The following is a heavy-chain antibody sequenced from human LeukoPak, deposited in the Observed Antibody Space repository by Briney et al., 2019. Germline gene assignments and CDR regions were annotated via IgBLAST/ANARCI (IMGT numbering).Heavy chain of an antibody. CDR2: IYPGDSHT. J-gene: IGHJ4*02. CDR1: GSTFSTYW. CDR3: ARQSSNGDFDY. Sequence: GESLKISCKGSGSTFSTYWIGWVRQMPGKGLEWMGIIYPGDSHTRNSPSFQGQVTISADKSMSTAYLQWSSLKASDTAMYYCARQSSNGDFDYWGQGTLVTVSS. D-gene: IGHD4-11*01. V-gene: IGHV5-51*01.